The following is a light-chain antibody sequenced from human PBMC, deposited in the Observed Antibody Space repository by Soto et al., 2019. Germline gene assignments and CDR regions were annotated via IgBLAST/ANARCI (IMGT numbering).Light chain of an antibody. CDR3: QQYQNWPPLT. J-gene: IGKJ4*01. V-gene: IGKV3-15*01. Sequence: EIVMTQSPATLSVSPGERATLSCRASQSVSRNLAWYQQKPGQAPRLLIYGASTRATAIPARFSGSGSRTEFTLTISSLQSEDFAVYYCQQYQNWPPLTFGGGTKVEIK. CDR2: GAS. CDR1: QSVSRN.